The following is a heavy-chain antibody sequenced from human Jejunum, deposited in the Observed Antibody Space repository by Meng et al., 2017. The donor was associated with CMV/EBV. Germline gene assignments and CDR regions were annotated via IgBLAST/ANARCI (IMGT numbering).Heavy chain of an antibody. CDR1: GFTVSRNS. CDR3: AYSSSWAHFDY. V-gene: IGHV3-53*01. J-gene: IGHJ4*02. CDR2: IYSDGTT. D-gene: IGHD6-13*01. Sequence: CVASGFTVSRNSMSWVRQAPGKGLEWVSIIYSDGTTYFADSVKGRFTISRDKSKNTLDLQMNSLRAEDMAVYYCAYSSSWAHFDYWGQGTLVTVSS.